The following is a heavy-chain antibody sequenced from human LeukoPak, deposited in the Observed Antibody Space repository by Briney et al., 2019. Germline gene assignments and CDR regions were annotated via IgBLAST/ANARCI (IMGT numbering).Heavy chain of an antibody. V-gene: IGHV3-11*01. CDR1: GFRFSDYY. Sequence: PGGSLRLSCTASGFRFSDYYMTWIRQAPGKGLEGVPYISSPGTSIFYADSVTGRFTISRDNAKNLLYLQMNSLRAEDTAVYYCARGGFRYGYWFPYWGQGTLVSVSS. J-gene: IGHJ4*02. CDR2: ISSPGTSI. D-gene: IGHD3-9*01. CDR3: ARGGFRYGYWFPY.